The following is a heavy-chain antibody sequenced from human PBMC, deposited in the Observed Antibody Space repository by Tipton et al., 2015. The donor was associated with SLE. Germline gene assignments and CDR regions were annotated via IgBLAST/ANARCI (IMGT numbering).Heavy chain of an antibody. J-gene: IGHJ4*02. Sequence: TLSLTCAVYGGSLSGYYWSWARQPPGKGLEWIGEINNTGSTNYNPSLKSRVTISGDTSKSQFSLKLTSVTAADTAIYYCASRYYDFWNGYRSFDYWGQGTLVTVSS. D-gene: IGHD3-3*01. CDR2: INNTGST. CDR3: ASRYYDFWNGYRSFDY. V-gene: IGHV4-34*01. CDR1: GGSLSGYY.